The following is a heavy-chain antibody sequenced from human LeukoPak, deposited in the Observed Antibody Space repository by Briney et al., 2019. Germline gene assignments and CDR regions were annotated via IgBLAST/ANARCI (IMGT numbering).Heavy chain of an antibody. J-gene: IGHJ4*02. D-gene: IGHD5-18*01. Sequence: ASVKVCCKASGYTFTDYYIHWVRQAPGQGLEWMGWISPNSGGTNYAQKFQGRVTMTRDTSISTAYMELSSLRSDDTAVYYCARAGAYTYGYYWGQGTLVTVSS. CDR2: ISPNSGGT. CDR3: ARAGAYTYGYY. CDR1: GYTFTDYY. V-gene: IGHV1-2*02.